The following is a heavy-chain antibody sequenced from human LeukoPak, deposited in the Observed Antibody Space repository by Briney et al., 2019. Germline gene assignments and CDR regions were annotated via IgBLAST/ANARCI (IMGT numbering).Heavy chain of an antibody. D-gene: IGHD3-10*01. CDR2: ISYDESNK. CDR3: ARDRHRITMVRGVTPDY. V-gene: IGHV3-30-3*01. CDR1: GFTFSSYA. Sequence: GRSLRLSCAASGFTFSSYAMHWVRQAPGKGLEWVAVISYDESNKYYADSVKGRFTISRDNSKNTLYLQMNSLRAEDTAVYYCARDRHRITMVRGVTPDYWGQGTLVTVSS. J-gene: IGHJ4*02.